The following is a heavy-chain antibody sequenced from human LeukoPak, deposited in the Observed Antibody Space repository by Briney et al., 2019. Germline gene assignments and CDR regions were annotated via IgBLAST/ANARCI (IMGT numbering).Heavy chain of an antibody. Sequence: GGSLRLSCAASGFTFSSYSMNWVRQAPGKGLEWVSSISSSSSYIYYADSVKGRFTISRDNAKNSLYLQMNSLRVEDTGVYYCARLLNNMRALSFWFDSWGQGTQVTVSS. V-gene: IGHV3-21*01. CDR1: GFTFSSYS. D-gene: IGHD2-21*01. J-gene: IGHJ5*01. CDR3: ARLLNNMRALSFWFDS. CDR2: ISSSSSYI.